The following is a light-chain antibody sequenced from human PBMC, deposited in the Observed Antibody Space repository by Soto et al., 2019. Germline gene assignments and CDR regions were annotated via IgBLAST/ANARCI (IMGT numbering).Light chain of an antibody. CDR2: EVS. CDR1: SSDVGTYNY. Sequence: QSVLTQPASVSGSPGQSITISCTGTSSDVGTYNYVSWYQHHPGEAPKLIIYEVSYRPSGVSNRFSGSKSGSTASLTISGLQAEDESDYYCSSFSSTPTYVFGTGTKVTVL. CDR3: SSFSSTPTYV. J-gene: IGLJ1*01. V-gene: IGLV2-14*01.